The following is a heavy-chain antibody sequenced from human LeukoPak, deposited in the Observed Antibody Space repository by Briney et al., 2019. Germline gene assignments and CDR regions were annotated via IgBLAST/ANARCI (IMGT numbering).Heavy chain of an antibody. Sequence: ASVKVSCKASGYTFTSYYMHWVRQAPGQGREWMGIINPSGGSTSYAQKFQGRVTMTRDTSTSTVYMELSSLRSEDTAVYYCARDSRAARPLGYFDYWGQGTLVTVSS. J-gene: IGHJ4*02. D-gene: IGHD6-6*01. CDR1: GYTFTSYY. CDR3: ARDSRAARPLGYFDY. V-gene: IGHV1-46*01. CDR2: INPSGGST.